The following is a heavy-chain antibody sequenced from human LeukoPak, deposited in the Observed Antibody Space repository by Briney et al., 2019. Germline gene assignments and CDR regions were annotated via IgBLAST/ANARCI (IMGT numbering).Heavy chain of an antibody. CDR3: ARDAGNSGYGMDV. V-gene: IGHV3-23*01. D-gene: IGHD5-12*01. CDR1: GFTFNIYA. Sequence: PGGSLRLSCAASGFTFNIYAMSWVRQAPGKGLEWVSAISGSGGNTYYADSVKGRFTISRDSAKNSLYLQMSSLRDEDTAVYYCARDAGNSGYGMDVWGQGTTVTVSS. CDR2: ISGSGGNT. J-gene: IGHJ6*02.